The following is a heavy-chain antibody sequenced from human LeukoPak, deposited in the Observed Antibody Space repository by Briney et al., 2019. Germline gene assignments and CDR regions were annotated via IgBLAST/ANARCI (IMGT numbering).Heavy chain of an antibody. CDR3: AKDIQLST. CDR2: IGASGEST. J-gene: IGHJ3*01. D-gene: IGHD5-24*01. Sequence: GGSLRLSCEASGFTLSSHWMHWVRQVPGKGLEWVSLIGASGESTYYADSVKGRFTISRDNSKNTLSLQMSSLRVEDTAMYFCAKDIQLSTWGLGTMVTVSS. V-gene: IGHV3-23*01. CDR1: GFTLSSHW.